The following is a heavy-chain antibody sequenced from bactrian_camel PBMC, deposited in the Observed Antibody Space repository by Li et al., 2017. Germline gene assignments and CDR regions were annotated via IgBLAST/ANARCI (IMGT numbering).Heavy chain of an antibody. CDR1: GYADKRFC. J-gene: IGHJ7*01. D-gene: IGHD1*01. V-gene: IGHV3S1*01. CDR2: TYLGDGST. Sequence: HVQLVESGGGTVQAGGSLRLSCVASGYADKRFCIGWFRQVPGKEREGVAVTYLGDGSTYYADSVKGRFTITQENAKDTLYLYLQMNDLKPEDTGMYYCAAEERSLIGEPCKNAQMTRPMDYWGKGTQVTVS.